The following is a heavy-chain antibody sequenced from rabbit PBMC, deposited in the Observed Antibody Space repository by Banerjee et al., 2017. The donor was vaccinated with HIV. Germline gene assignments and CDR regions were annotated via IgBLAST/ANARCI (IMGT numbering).Heavy chain of an antibody. CDR1: GFSFSSSYW. Sequence: QEQLEESGGDLVKPEGSLTLTCTASGFSFSSSYWISWVRQAPGKGLEWIACIYAGSSSSNTYYASWAKGRFTISKSSSTTVTLQMTSLTAADTATHFCARDYADGSGWYFNLWGQGTLVTV. D-gene: IGHD8-1*01. CDR3: ARDYADGSGWYFNL. CDR2: IYAGSSSSNT. J-gene: IGHJ4*01. V-gene: IGHV1S45*01.